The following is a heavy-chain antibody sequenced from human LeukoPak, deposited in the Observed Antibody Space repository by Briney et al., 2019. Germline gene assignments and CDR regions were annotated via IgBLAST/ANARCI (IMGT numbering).Heavy chain of an antibody. J-gene: IGHJ4*02. CDR1: GFDFSDSS. CDR2: IRSKGNTYAT. CDR3: TGASAMY. V-gene: IGHV3-73*01. Sequence: GGSLRLSCATSGFDFSDSSMHWVRQASGNGLEWVARIRSKGNTYATAYAALVKGRFSISRDDSKNTAYLQMNSLKTEDTAFYYCTGASAMYWGQGTLVTVSS.